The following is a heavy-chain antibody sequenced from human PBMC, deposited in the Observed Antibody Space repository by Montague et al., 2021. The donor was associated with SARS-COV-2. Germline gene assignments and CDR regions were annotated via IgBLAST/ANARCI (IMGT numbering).Heavy chain of an antibody. J-gene: IGHJ2*01. V-gene: IGHV3-48*03. Sequence: SLRLSCAASGFTFSSYEMNWIRQAPGKGLEWVSYISSSGSTIYYADSVKGRFTISRDNAKSSLYLQMNSLRAEDTAVYYCAREKRRITIFGVVIIECFDLWGRGTLVTVSS. D-gene: IGHD3-3*01. CDR1: GFTFSSYE. CDR2: ISSSGSTI. CDR3: AREKRRITIFGVVIIECFDL.